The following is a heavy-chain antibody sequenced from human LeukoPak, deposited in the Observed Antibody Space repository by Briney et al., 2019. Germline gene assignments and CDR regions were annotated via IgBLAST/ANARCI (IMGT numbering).Heavy chain of an antibody. D-gene: IGHD3-10*01. J-gene: IGHJ4*02. CDR3: ARRRYYYGSGSYLDFDY. Sequence: PSETLSLTCTVSGGSISSSSYYWGWIRQPPGKGLEWIGSIYYSGSTYYNPSLKSRVTISVDTSKNQFSLKLSSVTAADTAVYYCARRRYYYGSGSYLDFDYWGQGTLVTVSS. V-gene: IGHV4-39*01. CDR2: IYYSGST. CDR1: GGSISSSSYY.